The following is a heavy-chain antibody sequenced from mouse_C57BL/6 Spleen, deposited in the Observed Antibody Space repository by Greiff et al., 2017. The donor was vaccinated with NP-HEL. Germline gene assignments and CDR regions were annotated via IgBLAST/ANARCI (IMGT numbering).Heavy chain of an antibody. D-gene: IGHD2-4*01. CDR1: GFTFSDYG. CDR2: ISSGSSTI. CDR3: ARGGYDYSMDY. V-gene: IGHV5-17*01. Sequence: EVQLQESGGGLVKPGGSLKLSCAASGFTFSDYGMHWVRQAPEKGLEWVAYISSGSSTIYYADTVKGRFTISRDNAKNTLFLQMTSLRSEDTAMYYCARGGYDYSMDYWGQGTSVTVSS. J-gene: IGHJ4*01.